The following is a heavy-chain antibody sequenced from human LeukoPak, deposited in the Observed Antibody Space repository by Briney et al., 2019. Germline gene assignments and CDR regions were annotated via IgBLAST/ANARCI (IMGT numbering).Heavy chain of an antibody. CDR2: IYHSGST. V-gene: IGHV4-30-2*01. Sequence: SQTLSLTCAVSGGFISSGGYSWSWIRQPPGKGLGWIGYIYHSGSTYYNPSLKSRVTISVDRSKNQFSLKLSSATAADTAVYYCARGIAAVEGGFDYWGQGTLVTVSS. J-gene: IGHJ4*02. D-gene: IGHD6-13*01. CDR3: ARGIAAVEGGFDY. CDR1: GGFISSGGYS.